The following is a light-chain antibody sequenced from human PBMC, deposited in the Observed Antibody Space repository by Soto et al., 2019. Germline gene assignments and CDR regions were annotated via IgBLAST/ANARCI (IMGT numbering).Light chain of an antibody. J-gene: IGLJ1*01. Sequence: QSALTQPASVSGSPGQSITISCTGTSSDVGSYNLVSWYQQHPGKGPKLMIYEGSKRPSGVSDRFSGSKSGNTASLTISGLQAEVEADYYCCSYVDSSTNYVFGTGTKVTVL. CDR3: CSYVDSSTNYV. CDR2: EGS. V-gene: IGLV2-23*01. CDR1: SSDVGSYNL.